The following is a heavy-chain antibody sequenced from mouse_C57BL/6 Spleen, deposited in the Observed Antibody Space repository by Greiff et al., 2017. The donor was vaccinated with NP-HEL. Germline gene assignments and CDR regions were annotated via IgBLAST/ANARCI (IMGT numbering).Heavy chain of an antibody. V-gene: IGHV1-72*01. CDR3: ARDYGSSRYYFDY. D-gene: IGHD1-1*01. Sequence: VQLQQPGAELVKPGASVKLSCKASGYTFTSYWMHWVKQRPGRGLEWIGRIDPNSGGTKYKEKFKSKATLTVDKTSSTASMHLSSLTSEGSAVYYCARDYGSSRYYFDYWGQGTTLTVSS. CDR2: IDPNSGGT. CDR1: GYTFTSYW. J-gene: IGHJ2*01.